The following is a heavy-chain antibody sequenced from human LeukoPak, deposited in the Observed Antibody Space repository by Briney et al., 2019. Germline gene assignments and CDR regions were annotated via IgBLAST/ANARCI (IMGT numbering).Heavy chain of an antibody. CDR3: ARNGYSYGGYYYYYMDV. J-gene: IGHJ6*03. D-gene: IGHD5-18*01. V-gene: IGHV5-51*01. Sequence: GESLKISCKGSGYSFISYWIGWVRQMPGKGLEWMGIIYPGDSDTRYSPSFQGQVTISADKSISTAYLQWSSLKASDTAMYYCARNGYSYGGYYYYYMDVWGKGTTVTVSS. CDR2: IYPGDSDT. CDR1: GYSFISYW.